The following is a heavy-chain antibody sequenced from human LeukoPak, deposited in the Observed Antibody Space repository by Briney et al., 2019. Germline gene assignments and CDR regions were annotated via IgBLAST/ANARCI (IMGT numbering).Heavy chain of an antibody. CDR2: MNPNRGNT. CDR3: ARDPGYSSSAAWFDP. Sequence: ASVKVSCEASRYTSTSYDINWVRHATGQGLEWMGWMNPNRGNTGYAQKFQGRVTMTRNTSISTAYMELSSLRSEDTAVYYCARDPGYSSSAAWFDPWGQGTLVTVSS. CDR1: RYTSTSYD. D-gene: IGHD6-6*01. V-gene: IGHV1-8*01. J-gene: IGHJ5*02.